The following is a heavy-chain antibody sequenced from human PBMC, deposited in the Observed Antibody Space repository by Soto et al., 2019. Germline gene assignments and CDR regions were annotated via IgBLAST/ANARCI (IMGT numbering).Heavy chain of an antibody. Sequence: PSETLSLTCTVSGASTGSGCSYWSWIRQHPGKGLEWIGYIYYTGSTYYSPSLKSRASISVDTSNNQFSLKLDSATAADTAVYYCARADYGDRGLAFDSWGQGTLVTVSS. D-gene: IGHD4-17*01. J-gene: IGHJ4*02. V-gene: IGHV4-31*03. CDR3: ARADYGDRGLAFDS. CDR2: IYYTGST. CDR1: GASTGSGCSY.